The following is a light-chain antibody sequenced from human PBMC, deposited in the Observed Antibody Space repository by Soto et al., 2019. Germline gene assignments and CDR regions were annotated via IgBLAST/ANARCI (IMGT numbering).Light chain of an antibody. Sequence: DIPMTQPPSSLSASVGDRVTFTCRASQSIGTHLNWYQQKSGKAPKLLIYGSSILHSGVPARFSGGGSGTDFTLTSSSLQPEDFTTYYCQQTYSTYTLGQGSKL. CDR1: QSIGTH. CDR2: GSS. V-gene: IGKV1-39*01. CDR3: QQTYSTYT. J-gene: IGKJ2*01.